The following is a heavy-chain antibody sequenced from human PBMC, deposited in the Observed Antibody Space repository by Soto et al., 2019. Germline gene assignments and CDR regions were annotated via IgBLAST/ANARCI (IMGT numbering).Heavy chain of an antibody. CDR2: INHSGST. CDR3: ARARWFEYFQH. D-gene: IGHD2-15*01. V-gene: IGHV4-34*01. CDR1: GGSFSGYY. Sequence: QVQLQQWGAGLLKPSETLSLTCAVYGGSFSGYYWSWIRQPPGKGLEWIGEINHSGSTNYNPSLKSRVTISVDTSKNQFSLKLSSVTAADTAVYYCARARWFEYFQHWGQGTLVTVSS. J-gene: IGHJ1*01.